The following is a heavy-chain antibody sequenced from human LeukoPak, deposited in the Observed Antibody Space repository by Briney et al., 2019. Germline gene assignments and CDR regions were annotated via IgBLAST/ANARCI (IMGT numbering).Heavy chain of an antibody. V-gene: IGHV4-39*01. CDR2: IYYSGST. CDR3: ARHPHLTGTTARGTFDY. J-gene: IGHJ4*02. Sequence: KPSGTLSLTCTVSGGSISSSSYYWGWIRQPPGKGLEWIGSIYYSGSTYYNPSLKSRVTISVDTSKNQFSLKLSSVTAADTAVYYCARHPHLTGTTARGTFDYWGQGTLVTVSS. D-gene: IGHD1-1*01. CDR1: GGSISSSSYY.